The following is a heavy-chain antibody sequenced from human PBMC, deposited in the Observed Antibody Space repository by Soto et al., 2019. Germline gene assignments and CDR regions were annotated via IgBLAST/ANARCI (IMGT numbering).Heavy chain of an antibody. V-gene: IGHV1-2*02. CDR1: GYTFTSYY. D-gene: IGHD3-22*01. J-gene: IGHJ4*02. CDR2: INPITGGT. CDR3: ARNYYDTSDRNYLDY. Sequence: ASVKVSCKASGYTFTSYYIHWVRQAPGQGLEWMGWINPITGGTNYAPKFQGRVTMTRDTSITTAYMELSRLRSDDTAVYYCARNYYDTSDRNYLDYWGQGTPGPVS.